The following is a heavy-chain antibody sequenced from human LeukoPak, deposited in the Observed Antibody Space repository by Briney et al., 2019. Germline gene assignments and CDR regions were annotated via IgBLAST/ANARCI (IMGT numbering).Heavy chain of an antibody. D-gene: IGHD5-12*01. V-gene: IGHV4-39*01. J-gene: IGHJ5*01. CDR1: GFTVDSNY. Sequence: PGGSLRLSCAASGFTVDSNYLSWVRQAPGKGLEWIGSVYYGRTTYYNPSLDGRVTVSLDTSANQFSLQLNSVTAADTAVYYCVRHDGRGGATMGAFDSWGQGSLATVSS. CDR3: VRHDGRGGATMGAFDS. CDR2: VYYGRTT.